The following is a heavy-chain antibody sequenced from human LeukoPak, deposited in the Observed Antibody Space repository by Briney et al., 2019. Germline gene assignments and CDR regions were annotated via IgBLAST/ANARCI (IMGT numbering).Heavy chain of an antibody. J-gene: IGHJ4*02. V-gene: IGHV4-34*01. Sequence: SETLSLTCTVSGGSISSYYWSWIRQPPGKGLEWIGEINHSGSTNYNPSLKSRVTISVDTSKNQFSLKLSSVTAADTAVYYCASSYTPPAYYFDYWGQGTLVTVSS. CDR2: INHSGST. CDR3: ASSYTPPAYYFDY. CDR1: GGSISSYY. D-gene: IGHD4-11*01.